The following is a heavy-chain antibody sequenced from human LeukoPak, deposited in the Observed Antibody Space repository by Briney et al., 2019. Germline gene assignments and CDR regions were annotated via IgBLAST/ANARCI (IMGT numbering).Heavy chain of an antibody. Sequence: HPGGSLRLSCAASGFTFTNYAMSWVRHAPGKGLEGVSGISGSGGSTYYADSVKGRFTISRDNSKNTLYLQMNSLRAEDTAVYYCVKEGSVVIITNIDYWGEGTLVTVSS. D-gene: IGHD3-22*01. V-gene: IGHV3-23*01. CDR2: ISGSGGST. CDR1: GFTFTNYA. J-gene: IGHJ4*02. CDR3: VKEGSVVIITNIDY.